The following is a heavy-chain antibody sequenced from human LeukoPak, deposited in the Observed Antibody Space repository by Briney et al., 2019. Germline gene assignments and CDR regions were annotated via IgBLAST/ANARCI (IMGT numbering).Heavy chain of an antibody. CDR1: GFTFSNAW. CDR2: IKSKTDGGTT. D-gene: IGHD3-22*01. CDR3: TTEEGSYYYDSSGYRFDY. V-gene: IGHV3-15*01. Sequence: GGSLRLSCAASGFTFSNAWMSWVRQAPGKGLEWVGRIKSKTDGGTTDYAAHVKGRFTISRDDSKNTLYLQMNSLKTEDTAVYYCTTEEGSYYYDSSGYRFDYWGQGTLVTVSS. J-gene: IGHJ4*02.